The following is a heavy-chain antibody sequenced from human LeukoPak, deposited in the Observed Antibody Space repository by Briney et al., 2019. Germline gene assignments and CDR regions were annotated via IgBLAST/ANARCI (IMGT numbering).Heavy chain of an antibody. D-gene: IGHD3-3*01. CDR3: AKDLGITIFGVVIYAFDI. CDR2: ISYDGSNK. J-gene: IGHJ3*02. V-gene: IGHV3-30-3*01. Sequence: GRSLRLSCAASGFTFSSYAMHWVRQAPGKGLEWVAVISYDGSNKYYADSVKGRFTISRDNSKNTLYLQMNSLRAEDTAVYYCAKDLGITIFGVVIYAFDIWGQGTMVTVSS. CDR1: GFTFSSYA.